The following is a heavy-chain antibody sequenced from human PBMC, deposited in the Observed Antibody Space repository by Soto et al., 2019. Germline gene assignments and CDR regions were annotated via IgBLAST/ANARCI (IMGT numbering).Heavy chain of an antibody. CDR1: GGSVSSGSYY. CDR3: ARDNFIVGATSY. V-gene: IGHV4-61*01. D-gene: IGHD1-26*01. CDR2: IYYSGSA. J-gene: IGHJ4*02. Sequence: QVQLQESGPGLVKPSETLSLTCTVSGGSVSSGSYYWSWIRQPPGKGLEWIGYIYYSGSANYNPSLKGRVTISVDTSKNQFSLKLSSVTAADTAVYYCARDNFIVGATSYWGQGTLVTVSS.